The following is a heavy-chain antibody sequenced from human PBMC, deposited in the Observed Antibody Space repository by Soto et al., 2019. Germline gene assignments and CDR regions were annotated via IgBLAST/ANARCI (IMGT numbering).Heavy chain of an antibody. CDR2: IYYSGST. J-gene: IGHJ5*02. D-gene: IGHD3-10*01. CDR1: GGSISSSSYY. V-gene: IGHV4-39*01. Sequence: SETLSLTCTVSGGSISSSSYYWGWIRQPPGKGLEWIGSIYYSGSTYYNPSLTSRVTISVDTSKNQFSLKLSSVTAADTAVYYCARQVLLWFGESPPPRPQINWFDPWGQGTLVTVSS. CDR3: ARQVLLWFGESPPPRPQINWFDP.